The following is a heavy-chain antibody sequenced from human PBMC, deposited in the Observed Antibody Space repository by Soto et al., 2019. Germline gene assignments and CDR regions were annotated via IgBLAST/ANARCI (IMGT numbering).Heavy chain of an antibody. CDR1: GGSFSGYY. D-gene: IGHD3-9*01. CDR3: ARGGSGDRTYYDILTGYYPNWFDP. J-gene: IGHJ5*02. Sequence: QVQLQQWGAGLLKPSETLSLTCAVYGGSFSGYYWSWIRQPPGKGLEWIGEINHSGSTNYNPSLKSRVTISVDTSKNQFSLKLSSVTAADTAVYYCARGGSGDRTYYDILTGYYPNWFDPWGQGTLVTVSS. V-gene: IGHV4-34*01. CDR2: INHSGST.